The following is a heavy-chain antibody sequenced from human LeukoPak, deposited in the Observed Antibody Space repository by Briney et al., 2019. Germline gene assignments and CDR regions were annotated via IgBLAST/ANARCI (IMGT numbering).Heavy chain of an antibody. J-gene: IGHJ4*02. V-gene: IGHV3-23*01. CDR1: GFTFSAYA. Sequence: PGGSLRLSCAVSGFTFSAYAMSWVRQAPGKGLEWVSGISDSGGRTYYADSVKGRFTISRDNSKNTLYLQMSSLRAEDTAVYYCAKLNAAGRVGDYLPLDYWGQGTLVTVSS. CDR2: ISDSGGRT. D-gene: IGHD4-17*01. CDR3: AKLNAAGRVGDYLPLDY.